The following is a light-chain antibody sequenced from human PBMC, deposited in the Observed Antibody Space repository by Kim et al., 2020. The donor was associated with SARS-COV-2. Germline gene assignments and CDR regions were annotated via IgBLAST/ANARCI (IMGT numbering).Light chain of an antibody. J-gene: IGLJ2*01. CDR3: QSYHRDNVI. Sequence: GKTITTSSTSSSGSIGNNYVQCYQQRPGGLPTTVIYEDDKSPAGVSDRSSGSIDNSYTSASTTISGLRTEEKADYYYQSYHRDNVIFGGGTQLTVL. V-gene: IGLV6-57*01. CDR2: EDD. CDR1: SGSIGNNY.